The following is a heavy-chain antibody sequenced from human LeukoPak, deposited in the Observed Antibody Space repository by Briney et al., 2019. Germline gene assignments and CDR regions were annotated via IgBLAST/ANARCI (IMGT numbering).Heavy chain of an antibody. Sequence: PGGSLRLSCAASGFTFSSYAISWVRQAPGKGLEWVSSISSGGDRTYYADSVKGRFTISRDYSKNTVYLQMSTLRAEDTTVYYCVKASTCGGDCYFFDYWGQGTLVTVSS. V-gene: IGHV3-23*01. D-gene: IGHD2-21*02. CDR3: VKASTCGGDCYFFDY. J-gene: IGHJ4*02. CDR2: ISSGGDRT. CDR1: GFTFSSYA.